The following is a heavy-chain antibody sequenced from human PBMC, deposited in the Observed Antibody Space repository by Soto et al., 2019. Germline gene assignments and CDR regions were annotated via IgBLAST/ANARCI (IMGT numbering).Heavy chain of an antibody. J-gene: IGHJ6*03. CDR3: ARRGRLDYYMDV. CDR2: INHSGST. Sequence: SETLSLTCAVYGGSFSGYYWSWIRQPPGKGLEWIGEINHSGSTNYNPSLKSRVTISVDTSKNQFSLKLSSVTAADTAVYYCARRGRLDYYMDVWGKGTTVTV. CDR1: GGSFSGYY. V-gene: IGHV4-34*01. D-gene: IGHD3-9*01.